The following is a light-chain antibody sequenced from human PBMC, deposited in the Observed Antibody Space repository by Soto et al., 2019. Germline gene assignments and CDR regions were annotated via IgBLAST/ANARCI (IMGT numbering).Light chain of an antibody. V-gene: IGKV1-5*03. Sequence: DIQMTQSPSTLSASVGDRVTITCRASQSVSSWLAWYQQKPGKAPNLLIYTASSLESGVPSRFSGSGSGTEFTLTISSLQPDDFANYYCQQYNSALTFGQGTTVEIK. J-gene: IGKJ1*01. CDR1: QSVSSW. CDR3: QQYNSALT. CDR2: TAS.